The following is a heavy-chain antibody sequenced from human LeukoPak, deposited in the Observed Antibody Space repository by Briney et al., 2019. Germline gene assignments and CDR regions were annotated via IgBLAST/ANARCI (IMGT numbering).Heavy chain of an antibody. CDR2: IYHTGST. V-gene: IGHV4-59*01. D-gene: IGHD3-10*01. CDR1: GASISSNY. J-gene: IGHJ4*02. Sequence: SETLSLTCTVSGASISSNYWTWIRQPPGKGLEWIGYIYHTGSTKYNPPLKSRLTISVDTSKNQFSLKLSSVTAADTAVYFCARVPTGSYSIDYWGQGTLVTVSS. CDR3: ARVPTGSYSIDY.